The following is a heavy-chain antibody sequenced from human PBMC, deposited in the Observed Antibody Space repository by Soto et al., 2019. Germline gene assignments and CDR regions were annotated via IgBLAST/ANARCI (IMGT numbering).Heavy chain of an antibody. J-gene: IGHJ6*02. D-gene: IGHD3-3*01. V-gene: IGHV3-30*18. CDR3: AKGGGGYYEYYYYGMDV. CDR1: GFTFSSYG. CDR2: ISYDGSNK. Sequence: QVQLVESGGGVVQPGRSLRLSCAASGFTFSSYGMHWVRLAPGKGLEWVAVISYDGSNKYYADSVKGRFTISRDNSKNTLYLQMDSLRAEDTAVYYCAKGGGGYYEYYYYGMDVWGQGTKVTVSS.